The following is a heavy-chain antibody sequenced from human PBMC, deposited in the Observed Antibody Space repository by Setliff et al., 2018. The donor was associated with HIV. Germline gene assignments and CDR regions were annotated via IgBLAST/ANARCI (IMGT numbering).Heavy chain of an antibody. CDR1: GGSISSGSYY. CDR2: IHTSGST. J-gene: IGHJ6*02. V-gene: IGHV4-61*09. D-gene: IGHD2-2*01. Sequence: SETLSLTCTVSGGSISSGSYYWSWIRQPAGKGLEWIGHIHTSGSTKYNPSLESRVTISVDTSKNQFSLKLSSVTAADAAVYYCGTAMYYYYGLDVWGQGIRVTVSS. CDR3: GTAMYYYYGLDV.